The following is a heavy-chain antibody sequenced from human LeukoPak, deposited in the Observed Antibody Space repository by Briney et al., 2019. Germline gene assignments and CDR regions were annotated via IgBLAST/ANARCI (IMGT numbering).Heavy chain of an antibody. J-gene: IGHJ4*02. CDR2: IFSDGNT. CDR1: GVSVSTYY. Sequence: PSETLSLTCTVSGVSVSTYYWSWLRQPPGRGLEWIGYIFSDGNTNYNPSLKSRVTISIDTSKNQSSLKLSSVTAADAAVYYCARGSEWFGKFDFWGLGTLVTVS. CDR3: ARGSEWFGKFDF. D-gene: IGHD3-10*01. V-gene: IGHV4-59*02.